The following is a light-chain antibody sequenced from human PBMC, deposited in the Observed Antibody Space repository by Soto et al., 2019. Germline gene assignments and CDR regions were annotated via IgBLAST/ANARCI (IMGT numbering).Light chain of an antibody. Sequence: EIVMTQSPATLTVSPGDRATLSCMASQSIASALAWYQQKPGQAPRLLIYGASTRATGIPARFSSIWSGTYFTLTISNLQSEDFAVYYCQQYKAWPPSLTCGPGINVDIK. CDR3: QQYKAWPPSLT. J-gene: IGKJ3*01. CDR2: GAS. CDR1: QSIASA. V-gene: IGKV3-15*01.